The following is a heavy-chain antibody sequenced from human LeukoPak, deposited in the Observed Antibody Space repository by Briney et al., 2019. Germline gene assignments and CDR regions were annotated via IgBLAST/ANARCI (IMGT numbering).Heavy chain of an antibody. V-gene: IGHV1-8*01. Sequence: GASVNVSFKGSGYPFTTYEINWVRQAPGQGLEWMGWVHPKSGNTAYAQKFQDRVTMTRDTSISTVYMELSSLRSGETAMYFCTRGPRDDPWGQGTLVTVSS. CDR1: GYPFTTYE. J-gene: IGHJ5*02. CDR3: TRGPRDDP. CDR2: VHPKSGNT.